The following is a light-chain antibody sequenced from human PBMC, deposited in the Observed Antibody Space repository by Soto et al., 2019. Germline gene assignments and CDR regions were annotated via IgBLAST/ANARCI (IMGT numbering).Light chain of an antibody. V-gene: IGLV2-14*01. CDR2: EVT. Sequence: QYALTQPASVSGSPGQSITIPCTGTSSDIGNYNAVSWYQQHPGKAPKLIIYEVTNRPSGVSDRFSGYKSGNTASLTISGLQAEDEADYYCGSWTTYRPYVFATGTKVTVL. J-gene: IGLJ1*01. CDR1: SSDIGNYNA. CDR3: GSWTTYRPYV.